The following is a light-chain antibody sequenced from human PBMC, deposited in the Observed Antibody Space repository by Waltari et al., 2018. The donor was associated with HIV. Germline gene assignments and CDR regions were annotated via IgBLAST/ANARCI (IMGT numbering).Light chain of an antibody. V-gene: IGLV1-44*01. CDR1: SSNIGSNI. CDR2: SNV. Sequence: QSVLTQPPSVSGTPGQNVTIPCSGSSSNIGSNIVNWYQQLPGAAPKLLIYSNVQRPSGVPDRFSGSKSGTSASLAISGLQSADEADYYCAAWDDSLNGMFGGGTRLTVL. J-gene: IGLJ3*02. CDR3: AAWDDSLNGM.